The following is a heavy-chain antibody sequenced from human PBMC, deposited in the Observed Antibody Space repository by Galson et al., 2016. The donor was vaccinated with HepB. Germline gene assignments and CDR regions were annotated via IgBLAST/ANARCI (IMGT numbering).Heavy chain of an antibody. Sequence: SVKVSCKASGYTFTSYGITWVRQAPGQGLEWMGWISAYNGDTTSAQNLQGRVTMTTDTSTSTAYMELRSLTSDDTALYYCARPRCSGGSCYYEGWFDPWGQGTLVTVSS. CDR2: ISAYNGDT. D-gene: IGHD2-15*01. CDR1: GYTFTSYG. CDR3: ARPRCSGGSCYYEGWFDP. V-gene: IGHV1-18*01. J-gene: IGHJ5*02.